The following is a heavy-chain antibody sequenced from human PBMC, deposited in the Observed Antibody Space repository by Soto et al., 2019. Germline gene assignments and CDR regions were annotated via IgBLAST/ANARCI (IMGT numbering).Heavy chain of an antibody. J-gene: IGHJ4*02. V-gene: IGHV3-23*01. CDR3: AKDYRGSSIMPGGDGYFDS. CDR2: ISGSGDST. Sequence: EVHLLESGGGFLQPGGSLRLSCAASGVTFSAYAMNWVHQVPGKGLEWVAAISGSGDSTYNADSVKGRFTISRDNSKETLYLHINSLRAEDTAVYYCAKDYRGSSIMPGGDGYFDSWGQGIPVIVSS. CDR1: GVTFSAYA. D-gene: IGHD1-26*01.